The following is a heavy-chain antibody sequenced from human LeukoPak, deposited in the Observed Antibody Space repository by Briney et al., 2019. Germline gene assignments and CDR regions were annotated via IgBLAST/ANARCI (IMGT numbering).Heavy chain of an antibody. CDR2: ISSSSSYI. Sequence: GGSLRLSCAASGFTFSSYSMNWVRQAPGKGLEWVSSISSSSSYIYYAGSVKGRFTISRDNAKNTLYLQMNSLRAEDTAVYYCARTPSMRYVGDAFDIWGQGTKVIVSS. CDR3: ARTPSMRYVGDAFDI. D-gene: IGHD5-12*01. J-gene: IGHJ3*02. CDR1: GFTFSSYS. V-gene: IGHV3-21*01.